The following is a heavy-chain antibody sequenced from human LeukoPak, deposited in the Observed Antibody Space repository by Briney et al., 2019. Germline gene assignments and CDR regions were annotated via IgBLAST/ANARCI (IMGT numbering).Heavy chain of an antibody. D-gene: IGHD3-22*01. CDR1: GGTFSSYA. J-gene: IGHJ4*02. V-gene: IGHV1-69*04. Sequence: SVKVSCKASGGTFSSYAISWVRQAPGQGLEWMGRIIPILGIANYAQKFQGRVTITADKSTSTAYMELSSLRSEDTAVYCCARAEYYYDSSGYPITDDYWGQGTLVTVSS. CDR2: IIPILGIA. CDR3: ARAEYYYDSSGYPITDDY.